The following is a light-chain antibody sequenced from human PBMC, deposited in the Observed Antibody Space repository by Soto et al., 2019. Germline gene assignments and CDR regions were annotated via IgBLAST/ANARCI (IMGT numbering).Light chain of an antibody. Sequence: DIQMTQSPSSLSASVGDRVTITCRASQSIRSYLNWYQQKPGKAPNLLIYAASSLQSGVPSRFSGSGSGTDFTLTISSLQPEDFATYFCQQSYSTPYTFGQETKLEIK. CDR1: QSIRSY. J-gene: IGKJ2*01. V-gene: IGKV1-39*01. CDR2: AAS. CDR3: QQSYSTPYT.